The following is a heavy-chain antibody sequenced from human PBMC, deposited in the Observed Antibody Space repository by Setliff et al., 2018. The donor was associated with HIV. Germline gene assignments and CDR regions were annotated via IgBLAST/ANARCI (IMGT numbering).Heavy chain of an antibody. Sequence: GASVKVSCKTSGYTFTSYAISWVRQAPGQGLEWMGWISPYNGNTNYAQKLQGRVTLTTDTATNTAYMDLRSLRSDDTAVYYCARIDPTAYHYHMDVWGKGTTVTVSS. D-gene: IGHD3-9*01. V-gene: IGHV1-18*01. J-gene: IGHJ6*03. CDR1: GYTFTSYA. CDR2: ISPYNGNT. CDR3: ARIDPTAYHYHMDV.